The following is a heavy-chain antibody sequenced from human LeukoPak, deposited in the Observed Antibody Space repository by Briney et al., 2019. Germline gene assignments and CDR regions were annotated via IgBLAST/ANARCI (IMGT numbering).Heavy chain of an antibody. D-gene: IGHD2-15*01. CDR1: GGSFSGYY. Sequence: SETLSLTCAVYGGSFSGYYWSWIRQPPGKGLEWIGEINHSGSTNYNPSLKSRVTISVDTSENQFSLKLSSVTAADTAVYYCASRGYCSGGSCYYFDYWGQGTLVTVSS. CDR3: ASRGYCSGGSCYYFDY. CDR2: INHSGST. J-gene: IGHJ4*02. V-gene: IGHV4-34*01.